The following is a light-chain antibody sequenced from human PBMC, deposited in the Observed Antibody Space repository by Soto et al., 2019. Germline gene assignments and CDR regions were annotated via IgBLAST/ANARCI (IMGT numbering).Light chain of an antibody. V-gene: IGLV2-14*01. Sequence: QSALTQPASVSGSPGQSITISCTGTSSDVGGYNYVSWYQQHPGKAPKVMIYEVSNRPSGVSNRFSGSKSGNTASLTIAGLQAEDEADYYCSSYSSSSTYVLGTGTKVTGL. CDR2: EVS. CDR3: SSYSSSSTYV. J-gene: IGLJ1*01. CDR1: SSDVGGYNY.